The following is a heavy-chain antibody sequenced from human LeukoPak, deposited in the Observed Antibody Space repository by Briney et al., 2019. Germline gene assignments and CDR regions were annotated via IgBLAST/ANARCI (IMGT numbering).Heavy chain of an antibody. J-gene: IGHJ4*02. Sequence: PGGSLRLSCAASGFTVSSNYMSWVRQAPGKGLEWVSVIYSGGSTYYADSVKGRFTISRDNSKNTLYLQVNSLRAEDTAVYYCARASSRGVRGVIAFDYWGQGTLVTVSS. D-gene: IGHD3-10*01. CDR1: GFTVSSNY. V-gene: IGHV3-53*01. CDR3: ARASSRGVRGVIAFDY. CDR2: IYSGGST.